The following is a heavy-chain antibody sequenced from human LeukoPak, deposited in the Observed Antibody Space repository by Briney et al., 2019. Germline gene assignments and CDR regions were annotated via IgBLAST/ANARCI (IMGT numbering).Heavy chain of an antibody. Sequence: ASVKVSCKASGYTFTSYGISWVRQAPGQGLEWMGWISAYNGNTNYAQKLQGRVTMTTDTSTSTAYIELRSLRSDDTAVYYCARALNPYSSSWYVDYWGQGTLVTVSS. J-gene: IGHJ4*02. CDR3: ARALNPYSSSWYVDY. D-gene: IGHD6-13*01. CDR1: GYTFTSYG. V-gene: IGHV1-18*01. CDR2: ISAYNGNT.